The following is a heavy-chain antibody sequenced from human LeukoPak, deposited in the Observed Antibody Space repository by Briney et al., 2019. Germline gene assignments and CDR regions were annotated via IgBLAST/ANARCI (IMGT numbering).Heavy chain of an antibody. Sequence: MTGGSLRLSCAASGFTFSDCYMTWIRQAPGKGLEWVSYLSRDSVYTNYADSVKGRFTISRDNANNSLYLQMNGLRVEDTAVYYCATSRDYGSRNWFDPWGQGTLVTVSS. D-gene: IGHD4/OR15-4a*01. V-gene: IGHV3-11*03. CDR3: ATSRDYGSRNWFDP. CDR1: GFTFSDCY. J-gene: IGHJ5*02. CDR2: LSRDSVYT.